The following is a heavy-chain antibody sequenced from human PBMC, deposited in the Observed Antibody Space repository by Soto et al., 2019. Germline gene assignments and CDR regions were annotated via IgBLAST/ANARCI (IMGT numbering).Heavy chain of an antibody. CDR2: ISWNSGSI. CDR1: GFTFDDYA. Sequence: GGSLRLSCAASGFTFDDYARHWVRQAPGKGLEWVSGISWNSGSIGYADSVKGRFTISRGNAKNSLYLQMNSLRAEDTALYYCAKDTYGDYADYYYGMDVWGQGTTVTVYS. J-gene: IGHJ6*02. D-gene: IGHD4-17*01. CDR3: AKDTYGDYADYYYGMDV. V-gene: IGHV3-9*01.